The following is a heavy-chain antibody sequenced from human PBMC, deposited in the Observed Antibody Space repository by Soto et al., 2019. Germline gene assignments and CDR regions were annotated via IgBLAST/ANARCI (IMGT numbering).Heavy chain of an antibody. CDR2: ISSSSSYI. CDR3: ARGNDYGDYDY. V-gene: IGHV3-21*01. Sequence: GGSLRLSCAASGFTFSSYAMSWVRQAPGKGLEWVSSISSSSSYIYYADSVKGRFTISRDNAKNSLYLQMNSLRAEDTAVYYCARGNDYGDYDYWGQGTLVTVSS. CDR1: GFTFSSYA. J-gene: IGHJ4*02. D-gene: IGHD4-17*01.